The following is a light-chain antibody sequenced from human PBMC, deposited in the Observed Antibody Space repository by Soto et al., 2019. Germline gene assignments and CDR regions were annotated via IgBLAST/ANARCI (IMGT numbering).Light chain of an antibody. J-gene: IGKJ5*01. CDR3: QQRSSGVT. V-gene: IGKV3-11*02. CDR1: ESISTY. Sequence: EIVLTQSPATLSLSPGERATLSCRASESISTYLGWYQQKPGQAPRPLIYDASNRATGIPARFSGSGSGREFTLTISSLEPEDSAVYFCQQRSSGVTFGQGTRLEIK. CDR2: DAS.